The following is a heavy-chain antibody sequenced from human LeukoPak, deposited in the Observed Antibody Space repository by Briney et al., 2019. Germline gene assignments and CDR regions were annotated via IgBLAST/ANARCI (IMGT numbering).Heavy chain of an antibody. D-gene: IGHD1-26*01. V-gene: IGHV3-7*03. Sequence: GGSLRLSCAASGFTFSSYWMSWVRQAPGKGLEWVANIKQDGSEKYYVDSVKGRFTISRDNAKNSLYLKMNSLRAEDTAVYYCARVVQIEGSPSYFDYWGQGTLVTVSS. CDR3: ARVVQIEGSPSYFDY. J-gene: IGHJ4*02. CDR1: GFTFSSYW. CDR2: IKQDGSEK.